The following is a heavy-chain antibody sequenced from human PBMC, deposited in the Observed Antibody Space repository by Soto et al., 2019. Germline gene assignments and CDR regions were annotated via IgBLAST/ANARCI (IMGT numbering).Heavy chain of an antibody. CDR1: GFTFSSYG. D-gene: IGHD3-16*01. CDR2: ISYDGSNK. J-gene: IGHJ4*02. CDR3: AKWGAASPG. V-gene: IGHV3-30*18. Sequence: QVQLVESGGGVVQPGRSLRLSCAASGFTFSSYGMHWVRQAPGKGLEWVAVISYDGSNKYYADSVKGRFTISRDNSKNTLYLQRNSLRAEDTAVYYCAKWGAASPGWGQGTLVTVSS.